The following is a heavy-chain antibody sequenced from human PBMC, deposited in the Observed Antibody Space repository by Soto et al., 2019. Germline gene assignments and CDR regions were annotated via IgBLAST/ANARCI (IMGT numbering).Heavy chain of an antibody. D-gene: IGHD6-13*01. Sequence: PGESLKISCKGSGYSFTSYWIGWVRQMPGKGLEWMGIIYPGDSDTRYSPSFQGQVTISADKSISTAYLQWSSLKASDTAMYYCARHEGSSWFPSHQIDYWGQGTLVTVSS. CDR2: IYPGDSDT. CDR3: ARHEGSSWFPSHQIDY. V-gene: IGHV5-51*01. CDR1: GYSFTSYW. J-gene: IGHJ4*02.